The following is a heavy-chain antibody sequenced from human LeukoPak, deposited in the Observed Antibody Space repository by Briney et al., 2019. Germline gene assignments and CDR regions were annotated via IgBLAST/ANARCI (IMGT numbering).Heavy chain of an antibody. Sequence: GGSLRLSCSASGFTFSSYAMHWVRQAPGKGLEYVSAISSNGGSTYYADSVKGRFTISRDNSKNTLYLQMSSLRAEDTAVYYCVKGHDTTIVVVTPLLDYWGQGTLVTVSS. CDR1: GFTFSSYA. J-gene: IGHJ4*02. V-gene: IGHV3-64D*09. CDR3: VKGHDTTIVVVTPLLDY. D-gene: IGHD3-22*01. CDR2: ISSNGGST.